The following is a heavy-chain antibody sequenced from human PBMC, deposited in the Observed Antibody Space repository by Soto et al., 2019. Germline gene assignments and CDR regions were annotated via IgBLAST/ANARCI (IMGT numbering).Heavy chain of an antibody. CDR2: IIPIFGTA. J-gene: IGHJ4*02. V-gene: IGHV1-69*12. CDR3: AAGGLRYTAMADY. Sequence: QVKLVQSGAEVKKPGSSVKVSCKASGGTFSSYAISGLRQAPGQGLEWMGGIIPIFGTANYAQKFQGRVTIPADESTSTAYMELSSLRSEDTAVYYCAAGGLRYTAMADYWGPGTLGTVSS. CDR1: GGTFSSYA. D-gene: IGHD5-18*01.